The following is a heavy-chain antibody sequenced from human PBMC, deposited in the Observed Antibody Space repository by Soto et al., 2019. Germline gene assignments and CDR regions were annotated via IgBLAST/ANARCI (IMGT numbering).Heavy chain of an antibody. J-gene: IGHJ6*04. CDR1: GYTFTSYG. CDR3: ARDRVRLRFLEWWAGDV. D-gene: IGHD3-3*01. CDR2: ISAYNGNT. V-gene: IGHV1-18*01. Sequence: QVQLVQSGAEVKKPGASVKVSCKASGYTFTSYGSSWVRQARGQGLEWMGWISAYNGNTNYAQKLKGRVTMTTDTSTSTAYMEVRSLRSDDTAVYFCARDRVRLRFLEWWAGDVWGKGPTVTVSS.